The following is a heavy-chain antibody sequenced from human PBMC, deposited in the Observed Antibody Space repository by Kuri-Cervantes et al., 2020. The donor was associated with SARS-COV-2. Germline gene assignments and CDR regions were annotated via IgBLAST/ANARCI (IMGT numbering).Heavy chain of an antibody. Sequence: ASVKVSCKASGYTFTSYDINWVRQATGQGLEWMGWMNPNSGNTGYAQKFQGRVTMTRNTSVSTAYMELSSLRSEDTAVYYCARPHCTTTTCYDGTFDSWGQGTLVTVSS. CDR1: GYTFTSYD. CDR2: MNPNSGNT. V-gene: IGHV1-8*02. D-gene: IGHD2-2*01. J-gene: IGHJ4*02. CDR3: ARPHCTTTTCYDGTFDS.